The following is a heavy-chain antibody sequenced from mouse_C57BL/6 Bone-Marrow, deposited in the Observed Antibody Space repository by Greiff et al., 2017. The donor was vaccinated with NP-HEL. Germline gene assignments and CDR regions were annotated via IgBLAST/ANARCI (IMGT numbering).Heavy chain of an antibody. D-gene: IGHD1-1*01. CDR3: ARPNYGSSYGYAMDY. Sequence: EVKVEESGGDLVKPGGPLKLSCAASGFTFSSYGMSWVRQTPDKRLEWVATISSGGSYTYYPDSVKERFTISRDNAKNTLYLQMSSLKSEDTAMYYCARPNYGSSYGYAMDYWGQGTSVTVSS. J-gene: IGHJ4*01. V-gene: IGHV5-6*02. CDR2: ISSGGSYT. CDR1: GFTFSSYG.